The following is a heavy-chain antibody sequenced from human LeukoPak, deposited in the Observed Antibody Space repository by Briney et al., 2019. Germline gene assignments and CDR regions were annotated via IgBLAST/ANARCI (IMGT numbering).Heavy chain of an antibody. CDR1: GFSFSSYA. V-gene: IGHV3-7*03. D-gene: IGHD3-16*01. J-gene: IGHJ5*02. CDR3: AGGYGWLIDH. Sequence: GGSLRLSCAASGFSFSSYAMSWVRQAPGKGLEWVTNIKQDGSETYYLDSVKGRFTISRDNAKRSLTLQMNSLMVEDTAVYYCAGGYGWLIDHWGQGTLVIVSS. CDR2: IKQDGSET.